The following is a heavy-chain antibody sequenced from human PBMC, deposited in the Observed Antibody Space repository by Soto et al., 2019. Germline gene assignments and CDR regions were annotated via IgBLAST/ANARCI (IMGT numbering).Heavy chain of an antibody. CDR1: GFTFSSYA. D-gene: IGHD6-19*01. V-gene: IGHV3-23*01. CDR2: ISGSGGST. J-gene: IGHJ4*02. Sequence: GGSLSLSCAASGFTFSSYAMSWVRQAPGKRLEWVSAISGSGGSTYYADSVKGRFTISRDNSKNTLYLQMNSLRAEDTAVYYCAKVCKWLREPGYFDYWGQGTLVTVSS. CDR3: AKVCKWLREPGYFDY.